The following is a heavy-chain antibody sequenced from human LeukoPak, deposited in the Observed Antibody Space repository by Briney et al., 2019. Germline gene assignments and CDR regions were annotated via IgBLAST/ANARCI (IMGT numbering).Heavy chain of an antibody. D-gene: IGHD2-15*01. V-gene: IGHV3-30*04. Sequence: QPGGSLRLSCAASGFTFSSYAMHWVRQAPGKGLEWVAVISYDGSNKYYADSVKGRFTISRDNSKNTLYLQMNSLRAEDTAVYYCARHRSGGSQDDAFDIWGQGTMVTVSS. CDR2: ISYDGSNK. CDR3: ARHRSGGSQDDAFDI. J-gene: IGHJ3*02. CDR1: GFTFSSYA.